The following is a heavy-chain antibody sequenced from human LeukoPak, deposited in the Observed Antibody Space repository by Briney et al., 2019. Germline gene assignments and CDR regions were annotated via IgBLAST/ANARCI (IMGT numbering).Heavy chain of an antibody. J-gene: IGHJ4*02. CDR2: IKSKTDGGTT. CDR1: GFTFSNAW. D-gene: IGHD6-13*01. Sequence: GGSLRLSCAASGFTFSNAWMSWVRQAPGKGLEWVGRIKSKTDGGTTDYAAPVKGRFTISRDDSKNTLYLQMNSLKTEDTAVYYCFGSRLSAAGFDYWGQGTLVTVCS. CDR3: FGSRLSAAGFDY. V-gene: IGHV3-15*01.